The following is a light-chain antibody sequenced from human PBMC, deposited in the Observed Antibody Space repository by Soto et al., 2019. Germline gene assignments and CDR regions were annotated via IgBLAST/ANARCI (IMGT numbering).Light chain of an antibody. CDR1: QSVSIY. CDR3: QQRLNRL. V-gene: IGKV3-11*01. J-gene: IGKJ3*01. Sequence: ENVLTMSPATLSLYKGERATLSCRASQSVSIYLAWYQQKPGQAPRLLIYDTSKRAPGIPARFSGSGSGTDFTLTISSLEPENFAVYYVQQRLNRLFCPVANVDIK. CDR2: DTS.